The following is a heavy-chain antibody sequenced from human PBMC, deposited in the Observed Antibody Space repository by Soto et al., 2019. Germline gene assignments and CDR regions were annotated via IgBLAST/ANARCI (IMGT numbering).Heavy chain of an antibody. V-gene: IGHV3-74*01. Sequence: EVQLVESGGGLVQPGGSLRLSCAASGFTFSTYWMHWVRQAPGQGLVWISRINSDGSSITYADSVKGRFTISRDNAKNMMYLQMNRLRAEDTAVYYCGRGCSGGSCYSTTWGQGNLVTVSS. CDR2: INSDGSSI. D-gene: IGHD2-15*01. CDR1: GFTFSTYW. J-gene: IGHJ5*02. CDR3: GRGCSGGSCYSTT.